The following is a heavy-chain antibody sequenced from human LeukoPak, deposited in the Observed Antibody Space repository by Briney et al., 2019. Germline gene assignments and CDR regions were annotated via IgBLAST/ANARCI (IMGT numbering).Heavy chain of an antibody. CDR3: ARGIWWFGARTPPNYYYYGMDV. CDR1: GGSFSGYY. V-gene: IGHV4-34*01. J-gene: IGHJ6*02. D-gene: IGHD3-10*01. CDR2: INHSGST. Sequence: SETLSLTCAVYGGSFSGYYWSWIRQPPGKGLEWIGEINHSGSTNYNPSLKSRVTISVGTSKNQFSLKLSSVTAADTAVYYCARGIWWFGARTPPNYYYYGMDVWGQGTTVTVSS.